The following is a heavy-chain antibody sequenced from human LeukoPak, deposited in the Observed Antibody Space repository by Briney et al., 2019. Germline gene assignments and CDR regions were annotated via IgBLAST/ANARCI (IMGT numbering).Heavy chain of an antibody. D-gene: IGHD2-15*01. V-gene: IGHV3-66*01. CDR2: IYSGGST. CDR1: GFTVSSNY. Sequence: GGSLRLSCAASGFTVSSNYMSWVRQAPGKGLEWVSVIYSGGSTYYADSVKGRFTISRDNSKNTLYLQMNSLRAEDTAVYYCAPLPTGIVVVAGWGQGTMVTVSS. J-gene: IGHJ3*01. CDR3: APLPTGIVVVAG.